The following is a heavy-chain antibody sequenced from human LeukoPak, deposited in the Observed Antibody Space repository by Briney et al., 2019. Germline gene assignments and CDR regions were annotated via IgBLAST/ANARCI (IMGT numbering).Heavy chain of an antibody. Sequence: GASVKVSCKVSGYTLTELSMHWVRRAPGKGLEWMGGFDPEDGETIYAQKFQGRVTMTEDTSTDTAYMELSSLRSEDTAVYYCATNYDYVWGSYRPNWFDPWGQGTLVTVSS. CDR2: FDPEDGET. D-gene: IGHD3-16*02. V-gene: IGHV1-24*01. J-gene: IGHJ5*02. CDR1: GYTLTELS. CDR3: ATNYDYVWGSYRPNWFDP.